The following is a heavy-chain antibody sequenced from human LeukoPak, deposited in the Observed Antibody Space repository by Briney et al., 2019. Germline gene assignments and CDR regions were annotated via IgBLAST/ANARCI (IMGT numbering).Heavy chain of an antibody. CDR2: IIPIFGTA. D-gene: IGHD4-17*01. CDR1: GYTFIGYY. Sequence: SVKVSCKASGYTFIGYYMHWVRQAPGQGLEWMGGIIPIFGTANYAQMFQGRVTITADESTSTAYMELSSLRSEDTAVYYCAREGTMTTVTPYYYYMDVWGKGTTVTISS. CDR3: AREGTMTTVTPYYYYMDV. V-gene: IGHV1-69*13. J-gene: IGHJ6*03.